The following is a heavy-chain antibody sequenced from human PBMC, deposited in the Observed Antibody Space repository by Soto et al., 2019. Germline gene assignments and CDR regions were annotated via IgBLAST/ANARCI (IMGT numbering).Heavy chain of an antibody. J-gene: IGHJ4*02. D-gene: IGHD3-9*01. CDR2: INPNRGGT. CDR1: GYTFTGYY. CDR3: ARDGTNPRRYFDWLLFDY. V-gene: IGHV1-2*02. Sequence: ASVKVSCKASGYTFTGYYMHWVRQAPGQGLEWMGWINPNRGGTNYAQKFQGRVTMTRDTSISTAYMELSRLRSDDTAVYYFARDGTNPRRYFDWLLFDYLGQGTLVTVSS.